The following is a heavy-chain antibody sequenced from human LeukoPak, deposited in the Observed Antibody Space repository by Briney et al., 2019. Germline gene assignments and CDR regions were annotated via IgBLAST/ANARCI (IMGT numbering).Heavy chain of an antibody. D-gene: IGHD5-18*01. V-gene: IGHV4-31*03. CDR1: GGSISSGGYY. Sequence: IPSQTLSLTCTVSGGSISSGGYYWSWIRQHPGKGLEWIGYIYYSGSTYHNPSLKSRVTISVDTSKNQFALKLSSVTAADTAVYYCARHISAMVLQYFDYWGQGTLVTVSS. CDR3: ARHISAMVLQYFDY. J-gene: IGHJ4*02. CDR2: IYYSGST.